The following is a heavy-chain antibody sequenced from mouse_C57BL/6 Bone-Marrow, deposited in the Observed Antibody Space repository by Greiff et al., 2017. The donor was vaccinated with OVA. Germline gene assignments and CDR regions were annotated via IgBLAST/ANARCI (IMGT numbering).Heavy chain of an antibody. J-gene: IGHJ3*01. V-gene: IGHV5-17*01. Sequence: DVQLVESGGGLVKPGGSLKLSCAASGFTFSDYGMHWVRQAPEKGLEWVAYISSGSSTIYYADTVKGRFTISRDNAKNTLFLQITSLRSEDTAMYYCANYGCGGSWGQGTLVTVSA. CDR1: GFTFSDYG. CDR2: ISSGSSTI. CDR3: ANYGCGGS. D-gene: IGHD2-2*01.